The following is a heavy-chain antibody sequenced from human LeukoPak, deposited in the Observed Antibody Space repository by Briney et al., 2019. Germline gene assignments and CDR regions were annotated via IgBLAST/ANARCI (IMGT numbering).Heavy chain of an antibody. V-gene: IGHV4-39*01. Sequence: SETLSLTCTVSGGSISGYYWGWIRQPPGKGLEWIGSIYYSGSTYYNPSLKSRVTISVDTSKNQFSLKLSSVTAADTAVYYCARTRRLYCSSTSCHLFDYWGQGTLVTVSS. CDR3: ARTRRLYCSSTSCHLFDY. D-gene: IGHD2-2*01. CDR1: GGSISGYY. CDR2: IYYSGST. J-gene: IGHJ4*02.